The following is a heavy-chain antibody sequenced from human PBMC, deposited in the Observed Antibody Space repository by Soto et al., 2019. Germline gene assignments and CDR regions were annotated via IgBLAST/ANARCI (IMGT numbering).Heavy chain of an antibody. Sequence: SLRLSCAASGFTFSIYGMHWVRQAPGKGLEWVAVISYDGSNKYYADSVKGRFTISRDNSKNTLYLQMNSLRVEDTAVYYCAKDSHIAADVYYYDYWGQGTLVTVSS. CDR3: AKDSHIAADVYYYDY. D-gene: IGHD6-13*01. V-gene: IGHV3-30*18. J-gene: IGHJ4*02. CDR1: GFTFSIYG. CDR2: ISYDGSNK.